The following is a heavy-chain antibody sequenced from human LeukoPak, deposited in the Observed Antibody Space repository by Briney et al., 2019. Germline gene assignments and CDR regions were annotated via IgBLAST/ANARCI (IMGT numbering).Heavy chain of an antibody. CDR1: GFTFSSYA. CDR3: AKKVDCSSTSCYGPWFDP. Sequence: PGASLRLSCAASGFTFSSYAMSWVRQAPGKGLEWVSAISGSGGSTYYADSVKGRFTISRDNSKNTLYLQMNGLRAEDTAVYYCAKKVDCSSTSCYGPWFDPWGQGTLVTVSP. CDR2: ISGSGGST. J-gene: IGHJ5*02. V-gene: IGHV3-23*01. D-gene: IGHD2-2*01.